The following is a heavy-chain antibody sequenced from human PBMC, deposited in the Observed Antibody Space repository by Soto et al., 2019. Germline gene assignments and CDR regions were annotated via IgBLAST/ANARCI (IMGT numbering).Heavy chain of an antibody. Sequence: EASVKVSCKASGGTFSSYAISWVRQAPGQGLEWMGGIIPIFGTANYAQKFQGRVTITADESTSTAYMELSSLRSEDTAVYYCARAVVVVPAAIGWFGPWGQGPLVTVSS. V-gene: IGHV1-69*13. CDR3: ARAVVVVPAAIGWFGP. CDR2: IIPIFGTA. D-gene: IGHD2-2*02. J-gene: IGHJ5*02. CDR1: GGTFSSYA.